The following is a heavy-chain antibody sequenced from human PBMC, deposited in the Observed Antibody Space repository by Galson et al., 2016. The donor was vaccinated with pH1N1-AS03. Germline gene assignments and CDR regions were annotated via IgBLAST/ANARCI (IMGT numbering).Heavy chain of an antibody. CDR1: GYTFTSYG. CDR3: ARGVVDCSGPACSGTLRFDP. CDR2: VSGHDGET. Sequence: SVKVSCKASGYTFTSYGISWVRQAPGQGLEWMGWVSGHDGETNYAENMEGRVTMTADTSTGTAYMELSSLRSEDTAVYYCARGVVDCSGPACSGTLRFDPWGQGTLVTVSS. D-gene: IGHD2-15*01. V-gene: IGHV1-18*04. J-gene: IGHJ5*02.